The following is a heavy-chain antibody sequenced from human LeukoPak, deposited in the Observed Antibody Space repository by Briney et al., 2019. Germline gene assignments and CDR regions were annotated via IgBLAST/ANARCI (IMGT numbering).Heavy chain of an antibody. Sequence: GGSLRLSCVASGFILSTSEMNWVRQAPGKGLEWVSYISSSGSTIYYADSVKGRFTISRDNAKNSLYLQMNSLRAEDTALYYCARMAAAGRYYYYYYMDVWGKGTTVTVSS. CDR1: GFILSTSE. J-gene: IGHJ6*03. V-gene: IGHV3-48*03. CDR2: ISSSGSTI. D-gene: IGHD6-13*01. CDR3: ARMAAAGRYYYYYYMDV.